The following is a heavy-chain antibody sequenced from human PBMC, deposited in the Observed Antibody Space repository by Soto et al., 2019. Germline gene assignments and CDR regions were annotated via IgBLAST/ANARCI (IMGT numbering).Heavy chain of an antibody. CDR3: AKDKVTTFDFDY. J-gene: IGHJ4*02. D-gene: IGHD3-16*01. Sequence: QVQLVESGGGVVQPGKSLRLSCAASGFTFSSYGMHWVRQAPGKGLEWVAVISYDGTNKYYADSVKGRFTISRDNSKNTLYLQMNSLRAEDTAVHYCAKDKVTTFDFDYWGQGTLVTVSS. CDR2: ISYDGTNK. V-gene: IGHV3-30*18. CDR1: GFTFSSYG.